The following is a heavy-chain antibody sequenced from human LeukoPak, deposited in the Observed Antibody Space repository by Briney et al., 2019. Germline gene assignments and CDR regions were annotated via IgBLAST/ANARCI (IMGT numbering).Heavy chain of an antibody. J-gene: IGHJ4*02. D-gene: IGHD5-18*01. CDR1: GGSISSSSYY. V-gene: IGHV4-39*01. CDR3: ARLRVPYSYGYDY. Sequence: SETLSLTRTVSGGSISSSSYYWGWIRQPPGKGLEWIGSIYYSGSTYYNPSLKGRVTISVDTSKNQFSLKLSSVTAADTAVYYCARLRVPYSYGYDYWGQGTLVTVSS. CDR2: IYYSGST.